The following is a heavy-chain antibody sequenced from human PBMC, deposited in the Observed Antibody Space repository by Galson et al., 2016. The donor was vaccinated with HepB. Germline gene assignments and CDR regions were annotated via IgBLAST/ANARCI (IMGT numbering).Heavy chain of an antibody. CDR2: DSMDGRRK. CDR3: AKALRRAPPYYLDL. V-gene: IGHV3-30*18. D-gene: IGHD3-16*01. CDR1: GFIFRGYG. J-gene: IGHJ4*02. Sequence: SLRLSCAGSGFIFRGYGMHWVRQAPGKGLEWVAADSMDGRRKFYADSVRGRFTISRDNSKNTLFLQLNSLRVEDTAVYYCAKALRRAPPYYLDLWGQGTTVTVSS.